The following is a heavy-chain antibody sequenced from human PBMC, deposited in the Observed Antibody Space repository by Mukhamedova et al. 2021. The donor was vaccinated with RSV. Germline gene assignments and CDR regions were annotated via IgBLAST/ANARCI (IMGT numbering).Heavy chain of an antibody. Sequence: AEYMGGRVTMTRDTSTSTVYMELSSLSSEDTALYYCARDSGTRLLAYYFDYWGQGTLVTVSS. V-gene: IGHV1-46*04. J-gene: IGHJ4*02. CDR3: ARDSGTRLLAYYFDY. D-gene: IGHD3-10*01.